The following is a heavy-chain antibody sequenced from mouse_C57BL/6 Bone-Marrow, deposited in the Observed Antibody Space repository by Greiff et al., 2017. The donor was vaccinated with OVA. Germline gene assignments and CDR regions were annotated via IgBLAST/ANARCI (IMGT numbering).Heavy chain of an antibody. CDR3: AREKGGVAVGYFDY. CDR2: IRNKPNGSTT. J-gene: IGHJ2*01. V-gene: IGHV7-3*04. CDR1: GFTFTNYY. D-gene: IGHD1-1*01. Sequence: EVKLVESGGGLVQPGDSLSLSCAASGFTFTNYYMSWVRQPPGKALEWLAFIRNKPNGSTTAYSASVKGRFTISSDNSQSILYLQMNAQSAEDSATYYYAREKGGVAVGYFDYWGQGTALTVSS.